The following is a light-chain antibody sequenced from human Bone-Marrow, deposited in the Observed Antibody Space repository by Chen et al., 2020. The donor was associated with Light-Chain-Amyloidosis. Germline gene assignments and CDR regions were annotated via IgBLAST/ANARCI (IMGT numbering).Light chain of an antibody. J-gene: IGLJ3*02. CDR3: QVWDRSSDRPV. CDR2: DDS. CDR1: NIGSTS. Sequence: SYVLTQPSSVSVAPGQTATIAWGGNNIGSTSVHWYQQTPGQAPLLVVYDDSDRPSGIPERVSGSNSGNTATLTRSRGEAGDEADYYCQVWDRSSDRPVFGGGTKLTVL. V-gene: IGLV3-21*02.